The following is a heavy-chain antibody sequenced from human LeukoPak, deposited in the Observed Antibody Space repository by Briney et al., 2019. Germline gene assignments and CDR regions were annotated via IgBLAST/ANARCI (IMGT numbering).Heavy chain of an antibody. D-gene: IGHD2-2*01. CDR3: ARLQYCSGTSCYWFDP. CDR2: IYHTGST. Sequence: SETLSLTCDVSGGSISSGLYSWSWIRQPLGKGLEWIGNIYHTGSTYYNPSLKSRVTISVDTSKNQFSLRLSSVTAADTAVYYCARLQYCSGTSCYWFDPWGQGTLVTVS. J-gene: IGHJ5*02. V-gene: IGHV4-30-2*01. CDR1: GGSISSGLYS.